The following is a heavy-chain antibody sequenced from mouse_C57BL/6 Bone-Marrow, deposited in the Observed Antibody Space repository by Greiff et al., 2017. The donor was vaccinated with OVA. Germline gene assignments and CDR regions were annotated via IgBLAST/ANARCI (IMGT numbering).Heavy chain of an antibody. V-gene: IGHV1-55*01. CDR2: IYPGSGST. CDR3: GGVYDYDGVDY. J-gene: IGHJ2*01. D-gene: IGHD2-4*01. CDR1: GYTFTSYW. Sequence: VQLQQSGAELVKPGASVKMSCKASGYTFTSYWITWVKQRPGQGLEWIGDIYPGSGSTNYNEKFKSKATLTVDTSSSTAYMQLSSLTSEDSAVYYCGGVYDYDGVDYWGQGTTLTVSS.